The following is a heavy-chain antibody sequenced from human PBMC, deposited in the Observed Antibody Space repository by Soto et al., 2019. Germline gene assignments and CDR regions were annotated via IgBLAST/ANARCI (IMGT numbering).Heavy chain of an antibody. Sequence: QLQLQEPGPGLVKPSETLSLTCTVSGGSISSSSYYWGWIRQPPGKGLEWVGSIYYTGSTYYNPSLRSRATIFVDTSRTQFSLKLNSVTAADSGVYSCARQLSSSSFDSWGQGTLVTVSS. D-gene: IGHD6-13*01. CDR3: ARQLSSSSFDS. CDR2: IYYTGST. V-gene: IGHV4-39*01. J-gene: IGHJ4*02. CDR1: GGSISSSSYY.